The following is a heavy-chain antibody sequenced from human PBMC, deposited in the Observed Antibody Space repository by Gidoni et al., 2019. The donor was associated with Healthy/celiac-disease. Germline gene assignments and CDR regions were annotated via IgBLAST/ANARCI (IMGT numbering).Heavy chain of an antibody. CDR1: GGSISSSSYY. V-gene: IGHV4-39*01. CDR3: ARHEQSTGYCSSTSCYPNDAFDI. D-gene: IGHD2-2*01. CDR2: IYYSGSP. J-gene: IGHJ3*02. Sequence: QLQLQESGPGLVKPSETLSLTCTVSGGSISSSSYYWGWIRQPPGKGLEWIGSIYYSGSPYYNPSLKSRVTISVDTSKNQFSLKLSSVTAADTAVYYCARHEQSTGYCSSTSCYPNDAFDIWGQGTMVTVSS.